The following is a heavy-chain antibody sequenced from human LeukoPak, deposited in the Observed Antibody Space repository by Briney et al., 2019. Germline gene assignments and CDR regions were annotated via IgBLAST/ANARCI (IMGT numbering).Heavy chain of an antibody. Sequence: PSETLSLTCTVSGGSISSSSYYWGWIRQPPGKGLEWIGSIYYSGSTYYNPSLKSRVSLSVDTSKKHFSLRLSSVTAADTAVYYCARLGGYSYGYSGAFDIWGQGTTVTVSS. CDR2: IYYSGST. CDR3: ARLGGYSYGYSGAFDI. D-gene: IGHD5-18*01. CDR1: GGSISSSSYY. V-gene: IGHV4-39*02. J-gene: IGHJ3*02.